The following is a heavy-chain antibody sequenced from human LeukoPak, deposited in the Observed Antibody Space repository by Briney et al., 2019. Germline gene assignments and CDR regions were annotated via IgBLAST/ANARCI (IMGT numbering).Heavy chain of an antibody. CDR2: ISSTGGST. Sequence: GGSLRLSCAASGFTFKNYALTWVRQAPGKGPEWVSGISSTGGSTFYADSVKGRFTISRDNPRNTLFLQMDYLKAEDTAIYYCAKSRVAVPGRLNYFDSWGQGAQVTVSS. D-gene: IGHD6-19*01. V-gene: IGHV3-23*01. CDR3: AKSRVAVPGRLNYFDS. J-gene: IGHJ4*02. CDR1: GFTFKNYA.